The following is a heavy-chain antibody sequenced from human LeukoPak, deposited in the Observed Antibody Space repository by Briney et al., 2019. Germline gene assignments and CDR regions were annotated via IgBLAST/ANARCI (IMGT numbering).Heavy chain of an antibody. CDR2: ISAYNGNT. CDR3: ARRHGSGSLTYYYYGMDV. Sequence: ASVKVSCKASGYTFTSYGISWVRQAPGQGLEWMGWISAYNGNTNYAQELQGRVTMTTDASTSTAYMELRSLRSDDTAVYYCARRHGSGSLTYYYYGMDVWGQGTTVTVSS. J-gene: IGHJ6*02. V-gene: IGHV1-18*01. CDR1: GYTFTSYG. D-gene: IGHD3-10*01.